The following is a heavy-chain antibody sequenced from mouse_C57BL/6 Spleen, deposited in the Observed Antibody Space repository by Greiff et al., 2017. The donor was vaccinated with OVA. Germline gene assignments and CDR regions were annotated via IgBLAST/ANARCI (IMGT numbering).Heavy chain of an antibody. Sequence: EVQLQQSGPELVKPGASVKMSCKASGYTFTDYNMHWVKQSHGKSLEWIGYINPNNGGTSYNQKFKGKATLTVNKSSSTAYMELRSLTSEDSAVYYCARPYYGSSYGEDYFDYWGQGTTLTVSS. D-gene: IGHD1-1*01. CDR1: GYTFTDYN. J-gene: IGHJ2*01. CDR3: ARPYYGSSYGEDYFDY. CDR2: INPNNGGT. V-gene: IGHV1-22*01.